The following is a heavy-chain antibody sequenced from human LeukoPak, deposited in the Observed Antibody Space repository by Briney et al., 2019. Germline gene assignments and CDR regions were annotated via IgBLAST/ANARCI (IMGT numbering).Heavy chain of an antibody. J-gene: IGHJ4*02. Sequence: PGGSLRLSCAASGFTFSSYGMHWVRQAPGKGLEWVAVIWYDGSNKYYADSVKGRFTISRDNSKNTLYLQMNSLRAEDTAVYYCAKDLASTVRGANYWGQGTLVTVSS. V-gene: IGHV3-33*06. D-gene: IGHD4-4*01. CDR3: AKDLASTVRGANY. CDR2: IWYDGSNK. CDR1: GFTFSSYG.